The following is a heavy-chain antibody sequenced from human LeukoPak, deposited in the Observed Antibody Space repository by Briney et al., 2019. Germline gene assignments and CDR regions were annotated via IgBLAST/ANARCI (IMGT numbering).Heavy chain of an antibody. Sequence: GGSLRLSCAASGSTFSSYGMHWVRQAPGKGLEWVAVISYDGSNKYYADSVKGRFTISRDNSKNTLYLQMNSLRAEDTAVYYCAKDGVAILRRDHAYPDYWGQGTLVTVSS. V-gene: IGHV3-30*18. CDR3: AKDGVAILRRDHAYPDY. J-gene: IGHJ4*02. CDR2: ISYDGSNK. CDR1: GSTFSSYG. D-gene: IGHD3-3*01.